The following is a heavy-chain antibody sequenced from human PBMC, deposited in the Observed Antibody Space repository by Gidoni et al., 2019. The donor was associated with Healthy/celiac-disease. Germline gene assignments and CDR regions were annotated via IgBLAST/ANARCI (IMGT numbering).Heavy chain of an antibody. CDR2: IYYSGST. CDR3: ARASNFIHWFDP. V-gene: IGHV4-39*01. Sequence: QLQLQESGPGLVKPSETLSLTCTVPGGSISSSSYYWGWIRQPPGKGLEWIGSIYYSGSTYYNPSLKSRVTISVDTSKNQFSLKLSSVTAADTAVYYCARASNFIHWFDPWGQGTLVTVSS. D-gene: IGHD1-26*01. CDR1: GGSISSSSYY. J-gene: IGHJ5*02.